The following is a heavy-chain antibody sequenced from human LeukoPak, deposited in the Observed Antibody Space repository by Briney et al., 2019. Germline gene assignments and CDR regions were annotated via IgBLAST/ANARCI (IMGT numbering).Heavy chain of an antibody. CDR3: AREFGGTLILRIAATNWFDP. CDR2: IYTSGST. CDR1: GGSISSYY. V-gene: IGHV4-4*07. J-gene: IGHJ5*02. Sequence: SETLSLTCTVSGGSISSYYRSWIRQPAGKGLEWIGRIYTSGSTNYNPSLKSRVTMSVDTSKNQFSLKLSSVTAADTAVYYCAREFGGTLILRIAATNWFDPWGQGTLVTVSS. D-gene: IGHD6-13*01.